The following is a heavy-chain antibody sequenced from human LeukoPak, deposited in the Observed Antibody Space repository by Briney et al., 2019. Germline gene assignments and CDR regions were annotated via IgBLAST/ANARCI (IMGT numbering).Heavy chain of an antibody. CDR3: ARLSGYDWESFYDY. D-gene: IGHD5-12*01. V-gene: IGHV4-59*01. CDR2: IYYSGST. Sequence: SETLSLTCTVSGGSLSSYYWSWVRQPPGKGLEWGGYIYYSGSTNYNPSLKSRGTISVETTKKKFYLMRRCVTAADTAVYYCARLSGYDWESFYDYWGQGTLVTVSS. CDR1: GGSLSSYY. J-gene: IGHJ4*02.